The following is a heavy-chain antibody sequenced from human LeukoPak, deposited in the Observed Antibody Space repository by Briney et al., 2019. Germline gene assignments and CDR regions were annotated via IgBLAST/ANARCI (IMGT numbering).Heavy chain of an antibody. CDR2: IYYSGST. D-gene: IGHD6-19*01. CDR1: GGSISSGGYY. V-gene: IGHV4-31*03. CDR3: ASRGLGRAVAGTTYFDY. J-gene: IGHJ4*02. Sequence: SQTLSLTCTVSGGSISSGGYYWSWIRQHPGKGLEWIGYIYYSGSTYYNPSLKSRVTISVDTSKNQFPLKLSSVTAADTAVYYCASRGLGRAVAGTTYFDYWGQGTLVTVSS.